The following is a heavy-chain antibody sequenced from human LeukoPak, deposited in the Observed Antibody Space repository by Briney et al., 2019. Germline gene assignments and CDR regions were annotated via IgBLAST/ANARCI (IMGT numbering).Heavy chain of an antibody. CDR1: GGTFSSYA. CDR2: IIPIFGTA. J-gene: IGHJ3*02. D-gene: IGHD3-16*01. Sequence: SVKVSCKASGGTFSSYAISWVRQAPGQGLEWMGGIIPIFGTANYAQKFQGRVTITADKSTSAAYMELSSLRSEDTAVYYCASQTYYDYVWGSFAFDIWGQGTMVTVSS. V-gene: IGHV1-69*06. CDR3: ASQTYYDYVWGSFAFDI.